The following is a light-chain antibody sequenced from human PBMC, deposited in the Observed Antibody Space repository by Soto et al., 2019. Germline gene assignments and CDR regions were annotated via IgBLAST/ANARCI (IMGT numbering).Light chain of an antibody. J-gene: IGKJ3*01. V-gene: IGKV3-11*01. CDR3: QQRSNWPLFT. CDR2: DAS. CDR1: QSVSSY. Sequence: EVVWTESPATLSLTPGERATLSCRASQSVSSYLVWYQQKPGQAPRLLIYDASNRATGIPARSSGSGSGTDFTLTISSLEPEDFAVYYCQQRSNWPLFTFGPGTKVDIK.